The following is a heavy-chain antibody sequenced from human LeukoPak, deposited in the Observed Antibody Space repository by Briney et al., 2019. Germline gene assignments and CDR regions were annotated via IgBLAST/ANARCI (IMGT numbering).Heavy chain of an antibody. CDR3: AKGLLRVATINPFDP. D-gene: IGHD5-12*01. V-gene: IGHV3-9*01. CDR2: ISWNSGSI. Sequence: SLRLSCAASGFTFDDYAMHWVRQAPGKGLEWASGISWNSGSIGYADSVKGRFTISRDNAKNSLYLQMNSLRAEDTALYYCAKGLLRVATINPFDPWGQGTLVTVSS. CDR1: GFTFDDYA. J-gene: IGHJ5*02.